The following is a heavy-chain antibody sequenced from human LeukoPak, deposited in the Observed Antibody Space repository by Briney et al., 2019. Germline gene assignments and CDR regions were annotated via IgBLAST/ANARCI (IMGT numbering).Heavy chain of an antibody. CDR1: GGSISSYY. Sequence: SETLSLTCTVSGGSISSYYWSWIRQPPGKGLEWIGYIYYSGSTNYNPSLKSRVTISVDTSKNQFSLKLSSVTAADTAVYYCARARSGYDPRGVRYFDYWGQGTLVTVSS. J-gene: IGHJ4*02. V-gene: IGHV4-59*12. D-gene: IGHD5-12*01. CDR2: IYYSGST. CDR3: ARARSGYDPRGVRYFDY.